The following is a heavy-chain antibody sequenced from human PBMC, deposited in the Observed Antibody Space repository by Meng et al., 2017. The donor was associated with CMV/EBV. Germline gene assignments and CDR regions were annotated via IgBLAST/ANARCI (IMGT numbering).Heavy chain of an antibody. Sequence: ASVKVSCKASGYTFTTFGISWVRQAPGQGLEWMGWISGYNANTKYAQKFQGRVTMTTDTSTSTAYMELRSLGSDDTAVYYCARGRLTGTTLYYGMDVWGQGTTVTVSS. CDR1: GYTFTTFG. J-gene: IGHJ6*02. V-gene: IGHV1-18*01. D-gene: IGHD1/OR15-1a*01. CDR3: ARGRLTGTTLYYGMDV. CDR2: ISGYNANT.